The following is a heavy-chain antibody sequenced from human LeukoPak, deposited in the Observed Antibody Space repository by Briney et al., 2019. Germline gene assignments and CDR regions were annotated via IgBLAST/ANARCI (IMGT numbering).Heavy chain of an antibody. CDR3: AKDFSSGPEYFQH. J-gene: IGHJ1*01. V-gene: IGHV3-30*02. CDR1: GFTFSSYG. Sequence: GGSLRLSCAASGFTFSSYGMHWVRQAPGKGLEWVAFIRYDGSNKYYADSVKGRFTISRDNSKNTLYLQMNSLRAEDTAVYYCAKDFSSGPEYFQHWGQGTLVTVSS. CDR2: IRYDGSNK. D-gene: IGHD3-22*01.